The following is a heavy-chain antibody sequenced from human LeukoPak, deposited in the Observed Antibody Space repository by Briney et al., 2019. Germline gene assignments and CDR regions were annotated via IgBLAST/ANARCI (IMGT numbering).Heavy chain of an antibody. V-gene: IGHV3-21*01. J-gene: IGHJ4*02. Sequence: KAGGSLRLSCAASGFTFSSYSMNWVRQAPGKGLEWVSSISSSSSYIYYTDSVKGRFTISRDNAKNSLYLQMNSLRAEDTAVYYCARDNSPVVTSDYWGQGTLVTVSS. CDR1: GFTFSSYS. CDR3: ARDNSPVVTSDY. D-gene: IGHD2-21*02. CDR2: ISSSSSYI.